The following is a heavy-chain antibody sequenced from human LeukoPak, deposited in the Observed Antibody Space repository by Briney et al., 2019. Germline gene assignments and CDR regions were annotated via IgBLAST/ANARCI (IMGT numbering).Heavy chain of an antibody. D-gene: IGHD3-10*01. J-gene: IGHJ5*02. CDR2: INHSGST. CDR1: GGSFSGYY. CDR3: ARRDYYGSGFKFDP. V-gene: IGHV4-34*01. Sequence: ASETLSLTCAVYGGSFSGYYWSWIRQPPGKGLEWIGEINHSGSTNYNPSLKSRVTISVDTSKNQFSLKLSSVTAADTAVYYCARRDYYGSGFKFDPWGQGTLVTVSS.